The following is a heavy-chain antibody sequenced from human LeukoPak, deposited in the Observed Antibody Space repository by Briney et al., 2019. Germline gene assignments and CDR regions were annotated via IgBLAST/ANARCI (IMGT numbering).Heavy chain of an antibody. CDR2: ISYDGSNK. D-gene: IGHD2-21*02. CDR1: GFTFSSYA. CDR3: AKDTCGADCYSHYDH. V-gene: IGHV3-30*04. J-gene: IGHJ4*02. Sequence: GRSLRLSCAASGFTFSSYAMHWVRQAPGKGLEWVAVISYDGSNKYYADSVKGRFTISRDNSKNTLYLQMNSLRAEDTAVYYCAKDTCGADCYSHYDHWGQGTLVTVSS.